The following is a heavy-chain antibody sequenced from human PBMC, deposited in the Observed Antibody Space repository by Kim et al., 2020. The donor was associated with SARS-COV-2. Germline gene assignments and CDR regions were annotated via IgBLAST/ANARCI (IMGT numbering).Heavy chain of an antibody. J-gene: IGHJ3*02. Sequence: ASVKVSCKASGYTFTSYGISWVRQAPGQGLEWMGWISAYNGNTNYAQKLQGRVTMTTDTSTSTAYMELRSLRSDDTAVYYCARRHCISTNCPGFDAFDIWGQGTMVTVSS. D-gene: IGHD2-2*01. CDR3: ARRHCISTNCPGFDAFDI. V-gene: IGHV1-18*01. CDR1: GYTFTSYG. CDR2: ISAYNGNT.